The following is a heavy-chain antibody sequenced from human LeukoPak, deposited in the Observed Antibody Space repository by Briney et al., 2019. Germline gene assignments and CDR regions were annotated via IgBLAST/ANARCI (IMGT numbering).Heavy chain of an antibody. D-gene: IGHD3-10*01. Sequence: ASVKVSCKASGYTFTGYYMHWVRQAPGQGLEWMGWINPSSGGTNYAQKFQGRVTMTRDTSISTAYMELSRLRSDDTAVYYCARDPYGTWYFDLWGRGTLVTVSS. J-gene: IGHJ2*01. CDR2: INPSSGGT. CDR3: ARDPYGTWYFDL. CDR1: GYTFTGYY. V-gene: IGHV1-2*02.